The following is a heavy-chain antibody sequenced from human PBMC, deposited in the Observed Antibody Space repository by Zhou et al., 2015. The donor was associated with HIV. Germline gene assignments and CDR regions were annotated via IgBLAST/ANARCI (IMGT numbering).Heavy chain of an antibody. D-gene: IGHD2-15*01. J-gene: IGHJ4*02. Sequence: EVQLVESGGGLVQPGRSLRLSCAASGFTFDDYAMHWVRQTPGKGLEWVSGISWNSGSIGYADSVKGRFTISRDNAKNSLYLQMNSLKTEDTALYYCAKDTTLSGGSCYSDWGQGTLVTVSS. CDR3: AKDTTLSGGSCYSD. CDR2: ISWNSGSI. V-gene: IGHV3-9*01. CDR1: GFTFDDYA.